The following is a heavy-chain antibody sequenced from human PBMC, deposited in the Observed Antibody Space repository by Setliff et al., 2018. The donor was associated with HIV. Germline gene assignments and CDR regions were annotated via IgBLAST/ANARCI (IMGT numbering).Heavy chain of an antibody. J-gene: IGHJ6*02. CDR2: INPSDGTK. CDR1: GYTLSNYY. CDR3: ARGHRSGTSCYGVDYYGMDV. Sequence: ASVKVSCKASGYTLSNYYIHWVRQAPGQGLDWMGIINPSDGTKIYAQNFQGRVTMTRDTSTSTVYMELSSLTSGDTAVYYCARGHRSGTSCYGVDYYGMDVWGQGTTVTVTS. D-gene: IGHD2-2*01. V-gene: IGHV1-46*01.